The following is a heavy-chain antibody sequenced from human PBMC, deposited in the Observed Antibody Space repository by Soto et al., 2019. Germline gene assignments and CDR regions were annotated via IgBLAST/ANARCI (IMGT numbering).Heavy chain of an antibody. CDR3: ARELITYYYGSGSYPRGWFDP. CDR2: IYTSGST. CDR1: GGSISSYY. J-gene: IGHJ5*02. V-gene: IGHV4-4*07. Sequence: QVQLQESGPGLVKPSETLSLTCTVSGGSISSYYWSWLRQPAGKGLEWIGRIYTSGSTNYNPSLTSRVTMSVDTSKNQFSLKLSSVTAADTAVYYCARELITYYYGSGSYPRGWFDPWGQGTLVTVSS. D-gene: IGHD3-10*01.